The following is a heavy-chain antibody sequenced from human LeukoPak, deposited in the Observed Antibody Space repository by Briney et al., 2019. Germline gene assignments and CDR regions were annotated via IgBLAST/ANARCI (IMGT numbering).Heavy chain of an antibody. J-gene: IGHJ6*02. V-gene: IGHV4-30-4*01. Sequence: SQTLSLTCTVSGGSISSGDYYWSWLRQPPGTGLEWIVYIYYSGSTYYNPSLKSRVTISVDTSKNQFSLKLSSVTAADTAVYYCARAFPHSNYGYYYYGMDVWGQGTTVTVSS. CDR2: IYYSGST. D-gene: IGHD4-11*01. CDR3: ARAFPHSNYGYYYYGMDV. CDR1: GGSISSGDYY.